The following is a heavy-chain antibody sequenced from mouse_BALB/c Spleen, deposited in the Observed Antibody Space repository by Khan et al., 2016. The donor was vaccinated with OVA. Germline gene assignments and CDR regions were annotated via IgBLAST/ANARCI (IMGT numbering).Heavy chain of an antibody. CDR1: GYIFTNYG. V-gene: IGHV9-3-1*01. CDR3: ARGGRRAMDY. CDR2: IYINTGEP. D-gene: IGHD3-3*01. Sequence: QIQLVQSGPDLKKPGETVKISCKASGYIFTNYGINWVKQAPGKGLKWMGWIYINTGEPTYVDDFKGRFAFSLETSASTAYLQINNLENEDTATDCSARGGRRAMDYWGQGTSVTVSS. J-gene: IGHJ4*01.